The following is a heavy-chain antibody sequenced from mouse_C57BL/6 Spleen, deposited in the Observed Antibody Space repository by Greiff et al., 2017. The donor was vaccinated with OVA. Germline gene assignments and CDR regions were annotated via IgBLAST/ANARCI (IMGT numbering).Heavy chain of an antibody. CDR1: GFTFSSYA. CDR2: ISDGGSYT. J-gene: IGHJ4*01. V-gene: IGHV5-4*01. Sequence: DVKLVESGGGLVKPGGSLKLSCAASGFTFSSYAMSWVRQTPEKRLEWVATISDGGSYTYYPDNVKGRFTISRDNAKNNLYLQMSHLKSEDTAMYYCARDHYSNYYYAMDYWGQGTSVTVSS. CDR3: ARDHYSNYYYAMDY. D-gene: IGHD2-5*01.